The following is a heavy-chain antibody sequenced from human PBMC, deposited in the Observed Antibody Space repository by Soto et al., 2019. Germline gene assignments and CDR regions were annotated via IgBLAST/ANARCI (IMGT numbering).Heavy chain of an antibody. J-gene: IGHJ6*02. CDR2: IRNKANSYAT. CDR1: GFTFSGSA. V-gene: IGHV3-73*01. D-gene: IGHD5-12*01. CDR3: TSALYSGYDSIGFYSYAMDV. Sequence: GGSLRLSCAASGFTFSGSAMHWVRQASGKGLEWVGRIRNKANSYATAYGASMRGRFTISRDDSKNTAYLHMNSLNTEDTAVYFCTSALYSGYDSIGFYSYAMDVWGQGTTVTVSS.